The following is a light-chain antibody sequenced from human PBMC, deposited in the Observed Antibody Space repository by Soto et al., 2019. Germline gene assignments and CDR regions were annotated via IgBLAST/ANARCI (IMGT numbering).Light chain of an antibody. CDR1: SNDVGKYNL. V-gene: IGLV2-23*01. J-gene: IGLJ1*01. CDR3: CAYAATYTYV. CDR2: QGY. Sequence: QSVLTQPASVSGSPGQSITISCTGTSNDVGKYNLVSWYQQHPGKAPKVMILQGYKRPSGVSNRFSGSKFGNTDSLTISGLQAEDAADYYCCAYAATYTYVFGTGTKLTVL.